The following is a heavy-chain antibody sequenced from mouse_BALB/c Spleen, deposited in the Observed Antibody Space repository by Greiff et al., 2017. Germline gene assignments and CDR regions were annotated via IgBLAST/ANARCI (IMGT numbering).Heavy chain of an antibody. CDR3: ARDGYVGMDY. J-gene: IGHJ4*01. CDR2: IDPANGNT. V-gene: IGHV14-3*02. D-gene: IGHD1-2*01. CDR1: GFNIKDTY. Sequence: EVQLVESGAELVKPGASVKLSCTASGFNIKDTYMHWVKQRPEQGLEWIGRIDPANGNTKYDPKFQGKATITADTSSNTAYLQLSSLTSEDTAVYYCARDGYVGMDYWGQGTSVTVSS.